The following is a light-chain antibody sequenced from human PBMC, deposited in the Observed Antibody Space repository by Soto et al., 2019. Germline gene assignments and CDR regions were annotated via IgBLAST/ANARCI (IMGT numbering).Light chain of an antibody. CDR2: GNS. J-gene: IGLJ1*01. Sequence: QSVLTQPPSVSGAPGQRVTISCIVSSSNIGGGYDVHWYQQLPGTAPKLLIYGNSNRPSGVPDRFSGSKSGTSASLAITGLQDEDYADYYCQSYDSSLRGYVFGTGIKVTVL. CDR1: SSNIGGGYD. V-gene: IGLV1-40*01. CDR3: QSYDSSLRGYV.